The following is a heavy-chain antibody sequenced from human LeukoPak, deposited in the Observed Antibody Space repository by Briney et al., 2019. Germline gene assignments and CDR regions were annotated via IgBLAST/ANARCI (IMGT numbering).Heavy chain of an antibody. Sequence: GGSLRLPCAASGFTFSSYWMSWVRQAPGKGLEWVAVISYDGSNKYYADSVKGRFTISRDNSKNTLYLQMNSLRAEDTAVYYCAKDEDGYNFGIDYWGQGTLVTVSS. CDR3: AKDEDGYNFGIDY. V-gene: IGHV3-30*18. J-gene: IGHJ4*02. D-gene: IGHD5-24*01. CDR2: ISYDGSNK. CDR1: GFTFSSYW.